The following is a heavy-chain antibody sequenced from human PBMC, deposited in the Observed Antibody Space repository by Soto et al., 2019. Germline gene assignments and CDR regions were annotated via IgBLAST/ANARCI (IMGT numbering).Heavy chain of an antibody. V-gene: IGHV4-59*01. J-gene: IGHJ6*02. CDR1: GGSISSYY. D-gene: IGHD6-13*01. Sequence: PSETLYLTCTVSGGSISSYYWSWIRQPPGKGLEWIGCIYYSGSTNYNPSLKSRVTISVDTSKNQFSLKLSSVTAADTAVYYCASYGHSSSWWETYHYYGMEVSGQGTTVTVSS. CDR3: ASYGHSSSWWETYHYYGMEV. CDR2: IYYSGST.